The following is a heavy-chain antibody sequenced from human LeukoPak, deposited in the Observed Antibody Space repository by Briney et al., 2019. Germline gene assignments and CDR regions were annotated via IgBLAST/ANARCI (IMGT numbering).Heavy chain of an antibody. CDR3: AKEPPNGNCTTTSCYFDY. J-gene: IGHJ4*02. CDR1: TFTFGSYA. CDR2: ISSGGLTT. Sequence: GGSLRLSCAVSTFTFGSYATSWVRQAPGKGLEWVSGISSGGLTTYYADSVKGRFTISRDNFKNTLYLQMNSLRPEDTAVYYCAKEPPNGNCTTTSCYFDYWGQGTQVTVSS. V-gene: IGHV3-23*01. D-gene: IGHD2-2*03.